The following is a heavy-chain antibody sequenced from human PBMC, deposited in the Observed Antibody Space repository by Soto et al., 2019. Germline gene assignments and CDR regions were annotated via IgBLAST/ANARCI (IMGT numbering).Heavy chain of an antibody. V-gene: IGHV4-61*01. J-gene: IGHJ6*02. D-gene: IGHD6-19*01. Sequence: SETLSLTCTVSGGSVSSGSYYWSSIRQPPRKGLEWIGYIYYSGSTNYNPSLKSRVTISVDTSKNQFSLKLSSVTAADTAVYYCARDSLSSGSYLHYYGMDVWGQGTTVTVSS. CDR3: ARDSLSSGSYLHYYGMDV. CDR2: IYYSGST. CDR1: GGSVSSGSYY.